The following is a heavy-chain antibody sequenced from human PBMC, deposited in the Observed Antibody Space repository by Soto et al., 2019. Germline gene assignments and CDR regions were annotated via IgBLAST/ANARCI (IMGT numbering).Heavy chain of an antibody. Sequence: GGSLRLSCAASGFTFSSYGMHWVRQAPGKGLEWVAVIWYDGSNKYYADSVKGRFTISRDNSKNTLYLQMNSLRAEDTAVYYCARELSDFWSGYYRGGMDVWGQGTTVTVSS. CDR3: ARELSDFWSGYYRGGMDV. CDR2: IWYDGSNK. CDR1: GFTFSSYG. J-gene: IGHJ6*02. V-gene: IGHV3-33*01. D-gene: IGHD3-3*01.